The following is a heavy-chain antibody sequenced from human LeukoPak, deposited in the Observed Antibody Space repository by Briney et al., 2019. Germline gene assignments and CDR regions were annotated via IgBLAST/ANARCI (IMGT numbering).Heavy chain of an antibody. V-gene: IGHV4-59*08. D-gene: IGHD5-18*01. CDR3: ARHVFESRGYSYGVIDY. Sequence: PSETLSLTCTVSGGSISRFFWSWIRQPPGKGLEWIGHIYYSGTTNYNPSLKSRVTMSIDTSKNQFSLKVSFVTAADTAVYYCARHVFESRGYSYGVIDYWGQGTLVTVSS. J-gene: IGHJ4*02. CDR1: GGSISRFF. CDR2: IYYSGTT.